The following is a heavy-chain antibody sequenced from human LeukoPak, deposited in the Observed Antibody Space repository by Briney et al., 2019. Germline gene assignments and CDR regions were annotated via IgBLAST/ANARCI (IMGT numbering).Heavy chain of an antibody. CDR2: MNPNSGNT. CDR1: GYTLTNYD. J-gene: IGHJ5*02. Sequence: ASVKVSCKAFGYTLTNYDINWVRQAPGQGLEWMGWMNPNSGNTDYAQKFQGIVTMTRNTSISTAYMELSSLRSEDTAVYYCARGRWGAAVGSWFDPWGQGTLVTVSS. V-gene: IGHV1-8*01. CDR3: ARGRWGAAVGSWFDP. D-gene: IGHD6-13*01.